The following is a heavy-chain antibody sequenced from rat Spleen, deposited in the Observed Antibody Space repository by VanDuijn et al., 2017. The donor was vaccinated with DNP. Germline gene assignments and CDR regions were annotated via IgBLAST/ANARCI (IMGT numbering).Heavy chain of an antibody. D-gene: IGHD4-2*01. CDR3: ARWSDYFDY. Sequence: EVQLQESGPGLLKPSQSLSLTCSVTGYSIASGYKWNWIRKFPGNKMEWMGYINSVGTTYYNPSLKSRISITRDTSKNQFFLHLKSVTTEDTATYYCARWSDYFDYWGQGVMVTVSS. J-gene: IGHJ2*01. CDR2: INSVGTT. V-gene: IGHV3-3*01. CDR1: GYSIASGYK.